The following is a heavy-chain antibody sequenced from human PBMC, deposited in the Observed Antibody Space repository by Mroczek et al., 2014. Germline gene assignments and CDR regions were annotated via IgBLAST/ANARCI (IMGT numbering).Heavy chain of an antibody. CDR2: INHSGST. J-gene: IGHJ4*02. D-gene: IGHD5-18*01. Sequence: QVQLQQWGAGLLKPSETLSLTCAVYGGSFSGYYWSWIRQPPGKGLEWIGEINHSGSTNYNPSLKSRVTISVDTSKNQFSLKLSSVTAADTAVYYCARGGIGPYSYGSVDYWGQGTLVTVSS. CDR1: GGSFSGYY. V-gene: IGHV4-34*01. CDR3: ARGGIGPYSYGSVDY.